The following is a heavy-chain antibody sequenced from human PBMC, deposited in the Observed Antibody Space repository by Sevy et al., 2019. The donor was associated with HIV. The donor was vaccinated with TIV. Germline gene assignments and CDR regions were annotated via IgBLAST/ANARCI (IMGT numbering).Heavy chain of an antibody. CDR2: ISAYNGNT. CDR3: ARDARAGYCSSTSCPEGSNWFDP. J-gene: IGHJ5*02. V-gene: IGHV1-18*01. CDR1: GYTFTSYG. Sequence: ASVKVSCNASGYTFTSYGISWVRQAPGQGLEWMGWISAYNGNTNDAQKLQGRVTMTTDTSTSTAYMELRSLRSDDTAVYYCARDARAGYCSSTSCPEGSNWFDPWGQGTLVTVSS. D-gene: IGHD2-2*01.